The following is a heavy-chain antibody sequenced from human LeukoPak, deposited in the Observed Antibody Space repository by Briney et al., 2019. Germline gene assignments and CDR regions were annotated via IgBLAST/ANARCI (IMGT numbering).Heavy chain of an antibody. Sequence: GGSLRLSCAASGFTFSNYAMAWVRQAPGKGLEWVSSISSSSSYIYYADSVEGRFTISRDNAKNSLYLQMNSLRAEDTAVYYCARGFGYYDILTGYFDYWGQGTLVTVSS. CDR3: ARGFGYYDILTGYFDY. J-gene: IGHJ4*02. CDR1: GFTFSNYA. V-gene: IGHV3-21*01. D-gene: IGHD3-9*01. CDR2: ISSSSSYI.